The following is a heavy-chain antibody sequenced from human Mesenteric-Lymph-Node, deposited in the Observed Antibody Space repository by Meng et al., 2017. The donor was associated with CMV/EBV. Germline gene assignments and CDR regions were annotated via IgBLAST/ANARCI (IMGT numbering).Heavy chain of an antibody. CDR1: GFTFSHYV. D-gene: IGHD3-10*01. J-gene: IGHJ6*02. V-gene: IGHV3-48*03. CDR2: ISGSGTTM. CDR3: ARGLYKLLNGMDV. Sequence: GESLKISCAASGFTFSHYVLNWVRQAPGKGLEWVSYISGSGTTMYYADSVKGRFTISRDNAKNSLHLQMRSLRAEDTAVYYCARGLYKLLNGMDVWGQGTTVTVSS.